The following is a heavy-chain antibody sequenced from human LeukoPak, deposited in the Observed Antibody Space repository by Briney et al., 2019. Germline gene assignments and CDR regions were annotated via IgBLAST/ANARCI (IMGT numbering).Heavy chain of an antibody. CDR3: ARAVRAHPPADF. V-gene: IGHV3-74*01. D-gene: IGHD3-3*01. J-gene: IGHJ4*02. CDR1: GSSFSSYW. Sequence: GGTLRLSCAASGSSFSSYWMHWVRQTPGKRLVRVSAINSDGSSTTYADSVKGRSSISRDNAKNTLYLHLDSLRAEDTGVYYCARAVRAHPPADFWGQGTLVTVSS. CDR2: INSDGSST.